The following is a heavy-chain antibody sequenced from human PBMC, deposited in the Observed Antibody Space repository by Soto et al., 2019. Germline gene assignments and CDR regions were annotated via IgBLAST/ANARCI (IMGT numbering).Heavy chain of an antibody. CDR2: INHSGST. CDR3: ARGSLYVSYCSGDCYTFDY. Sequence: SETLSLTCAVYGGSFSGYYWSWIRQPPGKGLEWIGEINHSGSTNYNPSLKSRVTISVDTSKNQFSLKLSSVTAADTAVYYCARGSLYVSYCSGDCYTFDYWGQGTLVTVSS. V-gene: IGHV4-34*01. J-gene: IGHJ4*02. CDR1: GGSFSGYY. D-gene: IGHD2-21*02.